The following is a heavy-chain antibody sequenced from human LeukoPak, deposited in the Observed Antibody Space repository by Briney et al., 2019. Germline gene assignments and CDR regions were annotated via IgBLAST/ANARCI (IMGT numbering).Heavy chain of an antibody. CDR2: IYHSGST. CDR3: ARDRDSGSSNWFDP. D-gene: IGHD1-26*01. J-gene: IGHJ5*02. Sequence: PSETLSLTCTVSGYSISSGYYWGWIRQPPGKGLEWIGSIYHSGSTYYNPSLKSRVTISVDTSKNQFSLKLSSVTAADTAVYYCARDRDSGSSNWFDPWGQGTLVTVSS. CDR1: GYSISSGYY. V-gene: IGHV4-38-2*02.